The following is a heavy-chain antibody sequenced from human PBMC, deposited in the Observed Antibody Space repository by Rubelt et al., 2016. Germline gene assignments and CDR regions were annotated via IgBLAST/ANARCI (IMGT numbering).Heavy chain of an antibody. CDR1: GGSFSGYY. CDR2: INHSGST. D-gene: IGHD3-10*01. Sequence: QLHLQPWGAGLLKPSETLSLTCAAYGGSFSGYYWSWIRQPPGKGLEWIGEINHSGSTNYNPSLKGGFTISVDTAKNQLSLKLSSVIAADTAVYYCARDAVYYYGSGSSHVTPFDYWGQGTLVTVSS. J-gene: IGHJ4*02. V-gene: IGHV4-34*01. CDR3: ARDAVYYYGSGSSHVTPFDY.